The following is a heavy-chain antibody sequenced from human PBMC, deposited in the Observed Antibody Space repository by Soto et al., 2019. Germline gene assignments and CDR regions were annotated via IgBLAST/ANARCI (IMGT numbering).Heavy chain of an antibody. CDR1: GYTLTSHH. CDR2: INTKDGTT. D-gene: IGHD4-17*01. J-gene: IGHJ4*02. Sequence: QVQLVQSGAEVKRPGTSMRVSCRASGYTLTSHHMHWVRQAPGQGLEWMGIINTKDGTTFFAQNFRGRVSMTRDTSTGTVYMDLTSLTSDDTAVYYCARDDTVTTGPFDYWGRGTLVAVSS. V-gene: IGHV1-46*01. CDR3: ARDDTVTTGPFDY.